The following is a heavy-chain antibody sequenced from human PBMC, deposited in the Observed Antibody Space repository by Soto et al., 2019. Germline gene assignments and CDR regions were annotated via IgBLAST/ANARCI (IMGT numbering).Heavy chain of an antibody. CDR1: GFTFSSYS. D-gene: IGHD6-6*01. V-gene: IGHV3-21*01. CDR3: ARILYSSSSYYYYYGIDV. CDR2: ISSSSNYI. Sequence: EVQLVASGGGLVKTGGSLRLSCAASGFTFSSYSMNWVRQAPGKGLEWVSSISSSSNYIYYADSVKGRFTISRDNAKNSLYLQMNSLRAEDTAVYYCARILYSSSSYYYYYGIDVWGQGTTVTVSS. J-gene: IGHJ6*02.